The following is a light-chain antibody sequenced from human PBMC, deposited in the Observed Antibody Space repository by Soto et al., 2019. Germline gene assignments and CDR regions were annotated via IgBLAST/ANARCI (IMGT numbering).Light chain of an antibody. CDR1: QSVSSN. CDR2: DAS. Sequence: EIVMTQSPATLSVSPGERATLSCRASQSVSSNLAWYQQKPGQAPRLLIYDASNRAIGIPARFSGSGSGTDFSLTISSRQSQDFAVYYCQQYNNWSPGTFGQGAKVDIK. J-gene: IGKJ1*01. V-gene: IGKV3D-15*01. CDR3: QQYNNWSPGT.